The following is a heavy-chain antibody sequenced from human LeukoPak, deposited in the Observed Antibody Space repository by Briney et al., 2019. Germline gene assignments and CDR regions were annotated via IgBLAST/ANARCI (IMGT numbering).Heavy chain of an antibody. V-gene: IGHV6-1*01. CDR1: GDSVSSNTAG. CDR3: ASGKQWIDY. D-gene: IGHD6-19*01. CDR2: TYYRSKWYN. J-gene: IGHJ4*02. Sequence: SQTLSLTCAISGDSVSSNTAGCNWIRQSPSSSLEWLGRTYYRSKWYNEYAVSMKSRITINPDTSKNQFSLHLNSMTPEDTAVYYCASGKQWIDYWGQGTLVTVSS.